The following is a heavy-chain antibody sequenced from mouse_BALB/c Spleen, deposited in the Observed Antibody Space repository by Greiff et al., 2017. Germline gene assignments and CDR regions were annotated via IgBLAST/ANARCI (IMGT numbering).Heavy chain of an antibody. CDR1: GFTFSNYW. CDR2: IRLKSNNYAT. Sequence: EVKLVESGGGLVQPGGSMKLSCVASGFTFSNYWMNWVRQSPEKGLEWVAEIRLKSNNYATHYAESVKGRFTISRDDSKSSVYLQMNNLRAEDTGIYYCTRRGYEAYWGQGTLVTVSA. J-gene: IGHJ3*01. V-gene: IGHV6-6*02. D-gene: IGHD2-14*01. CDR3: TRRGYEAY.